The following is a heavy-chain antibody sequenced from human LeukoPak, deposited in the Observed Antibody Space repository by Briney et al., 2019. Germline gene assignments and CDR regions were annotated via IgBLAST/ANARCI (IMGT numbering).Heavy chain of an antibody. D-gene: IGHD4-17*01. CDR2: IVVGSGNT. Sequence: SVKVSYKASGFTFTSSAVQWVRQARGQRLEWIGWIVVGSGNTNYAQKFQERVTIIRDMSTSTAYMELSSLRSEDTAVYYCAADPYDYGDYVLGYWGQGTLVTVSS. CDR3: AADPYDYGDYVLGY. J-gene: IGHJ4*02. CDR1: GFTFTSSA. V-gene: IGHV1-58*01.